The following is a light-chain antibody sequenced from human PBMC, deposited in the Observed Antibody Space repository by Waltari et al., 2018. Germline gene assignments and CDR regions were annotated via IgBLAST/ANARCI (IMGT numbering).Light chain of an antibody. CDR3: SSYSSISTVI. CDR2: EVS. J-gene: IGLJ2*01. Sequence: QSALTQPASVSGSPGQSITISCTGTSSDIGGYNSVSWYQQHPGKAPNLMIYEVSYRPSGVYPRFSGSKSGNTASLTISGLQAEDEADYYCSSYSSISTVIFAAGTKLTVL. V-gene: IGLV2-14*01. CDR1: SSDIGGYNS.